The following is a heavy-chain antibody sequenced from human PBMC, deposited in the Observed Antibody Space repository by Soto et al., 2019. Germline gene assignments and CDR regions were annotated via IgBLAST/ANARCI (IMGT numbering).Heavy chain of an antibody. CDR2: IIPIFGTA. CDR1: GGTVSSYA. CDR3: ASLYSSGWYYFDY. V-gene: IGHV1-69*13. J-gene: IGHJ4*02. Sequence: SVKVSCKASGGTVSSYAISWVRQAPGQGLEWMGGIIPIFGTANYAQKFQGRVTITADESTSTAYMELSSLRSEDTAVYYCASLYSSGWYYFDYWGQGTLVTVSS. D-gene: IGHD6-19*01.